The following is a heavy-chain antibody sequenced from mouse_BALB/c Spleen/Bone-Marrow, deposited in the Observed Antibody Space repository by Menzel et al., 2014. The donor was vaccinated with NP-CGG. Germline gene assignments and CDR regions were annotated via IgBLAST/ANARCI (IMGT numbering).Heavy chain of an antibody. CDR2: INPSTGYT. D-gene: IGHD1-1*01. V-gene: IGHV1-4*01. CDR1: GYTFTSYR. Sequence: SGAELAKPGASVKMSCKASGYTFTSYRMHWVKQRPGQGLEWIGYINPSTGYTEYNQKFKDKATLTADKSSSTAYMQLSSLTSEDSAVYYCARSYYDGSSFAYWGQGTLVTVSA. J-gene: IGHJ3*01. CDR3: ARSYYDGSSFAY.